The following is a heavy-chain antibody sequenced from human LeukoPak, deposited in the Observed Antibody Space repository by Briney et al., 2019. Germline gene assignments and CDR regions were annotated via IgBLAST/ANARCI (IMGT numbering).Heavy chain of an antibody. CDR2: ISGSGGHT. Sequence: GGSLRLSCAASGFTFSSSAMSWVRQAPGKGLEWVSAISGSGGHTYYADSVKGRFTISRDNSKNTLYLHMNSLRAEDTAIYYRAKCQGYYDFWSGYIDDAFDIWGQGTMVTVSS. CDR1: GFTFSSSA. D-gene: IGHD3-3*01. V-gene: IGHV3-23*01. CDR3: AKCQGYYDFWSGYIDDAFDI. J-gene: IGHJ3*02.